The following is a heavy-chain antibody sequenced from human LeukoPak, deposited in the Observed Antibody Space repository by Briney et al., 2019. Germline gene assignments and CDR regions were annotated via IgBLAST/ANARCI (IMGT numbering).Heavy chain of an antibody. V-gene: IGHV1-2*02. D-gene: IGHD2-15*01. CDR2: INPNSGGT. CDR3: ARGLLDAFDI. Sequence: ASVKVSCKASGYTFTGHYMHWVRQAPGQGLEWMGWINPNSGGTNYARKFQGRVTMTRDTSISTAYMELSRLRSDDTAVYYCARGLLDAFDIWGQGTMVTVSS. J-gene: IGHJ3*02. CDR1: GYTFTGHY.